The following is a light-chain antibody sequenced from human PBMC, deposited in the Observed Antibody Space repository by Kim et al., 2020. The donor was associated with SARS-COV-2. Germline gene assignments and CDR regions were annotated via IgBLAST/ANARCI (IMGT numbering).Light chain of an antibody. CDR2: HAS. J-gene: IGKJ4*01. Sequence: SPGERATLSCTASQSVSSDLAWYQQKPGQAPRLLIYHASTRAAGIPDRFSGSGSGTEFTLTIISLQSEDFAVYYCQQYNDWPPRTFGGGTKVDIK. CDR1: QSVSSD. CDR3: QQYNDWPPRT. V-gene: IGKV3-15*01.